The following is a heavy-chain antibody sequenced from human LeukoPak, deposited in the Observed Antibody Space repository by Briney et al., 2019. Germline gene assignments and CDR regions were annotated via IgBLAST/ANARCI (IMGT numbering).Heavy chain of an antibody. CDR2: ISAYNGNT. CDR3: ARVSDQRGSDYYYYGMDV. CDR1: GYNFTSYG. V-gene: IGHV1-18*01. D-gene: IGHD3-16*01. Sequence: GASVKVSCKASGYNFTSYGISWVRQAPGQGLEWMGWISAYNGNTNYAQKLQGRVTMTTDTSTSTAYMELRSLRSDDTAVYYCARVSDQRGSDYYYYGMDVWGQGTTVTVSS. J-gene: IGHJ6*02.